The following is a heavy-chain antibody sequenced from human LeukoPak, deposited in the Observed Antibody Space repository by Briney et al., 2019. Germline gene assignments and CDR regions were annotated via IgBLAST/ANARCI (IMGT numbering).Heavy chain of an antibody. J-gene: IGHJ3*02. CDR1: GFTFSSYA. CDR3: AKGDHRDNAFDI. V-gene: IGHV3-23*01. Sequence: GGSLRLSCAASGFTFSSYAMSWVRQAPGEGLEWVSAISGSGGSTYYADSVKGRFTISGDNSKNTLYLQMNSLRAEDTAVYYCAKGDHRDNAFDIWGQGTMVTVSS. CDR2: ISGSGGST. D-gene: IGHD3-16*02.